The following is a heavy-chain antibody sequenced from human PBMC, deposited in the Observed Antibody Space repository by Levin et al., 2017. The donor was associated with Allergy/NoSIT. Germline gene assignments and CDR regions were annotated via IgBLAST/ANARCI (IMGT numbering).Heavy chain of an antibody. CDR2: VSTGDGNT. V-gene: IGHV1-3*04. D-gene: IGHD6-13*01. CDR3: ARRGGYGSSNWFDP. Sequence: AASVKVSCKASGYTFTTYSMHWVRQAPGQRLEWMGWVSTGDGNTKYSQRFQGRVTFTRDTSASTAYMELSSLRSEDTAVYYCARRGGYGSSNWFDPWGQGTLVTVSS. J-gene: IGHJ5*02. CDR1: GYTFTTYS.